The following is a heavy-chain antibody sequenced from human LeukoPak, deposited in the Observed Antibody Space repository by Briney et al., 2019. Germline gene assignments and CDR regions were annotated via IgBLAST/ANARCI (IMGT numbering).Heavy chain of an antibody. D-gene: IGHD1-26*01. CDR2: INEDGSIT. J-gene: IGHJ4*02. CDR1: GFTFRTYW. CDR3: GRDLGGRSGY. Sequence: GGSLRLSCAVSGFTFRTYWMHWVRQVPGEGLVWVSRINEDGSITNYADSVKGRFSISRDDAKNTLYLQMNSLRAEDTAVYYCGRDLGGRSGYWGQGTLVTVSS. V-gene: IGHV3-74*01.